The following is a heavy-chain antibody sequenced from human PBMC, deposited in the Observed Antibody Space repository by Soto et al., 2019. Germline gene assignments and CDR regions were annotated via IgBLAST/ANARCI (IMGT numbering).Heavy chain of an antibody. CDR1: GYTFTSYD. J-gene: IGHJ6*02. CDR3: ARGHGNWNYYYYYGLDV. Sequence: ASVKVSCKASGYTFTSYDINWVRQATGQGLEWMGWMNPNSGNTGYAQKFQGRVTMTRNTSISTAYMELSSLRSEDTAVYYCARGHGNWNYYYYYGLDVWGHGTRVTVS. V-gene: IGHV1-8*01. D-gene: IGHD1-20*01. CDR2: MNPNSGNT.